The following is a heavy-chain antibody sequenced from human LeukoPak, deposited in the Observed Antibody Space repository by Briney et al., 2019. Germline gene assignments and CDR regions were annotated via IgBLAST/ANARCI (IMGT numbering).Heavy chain of an antibody. D-gene: IGHD2-2*02. CDR3: ARGGYCSSTSCYMRSPFDP. V-gene: IGHV1-8*03. CDR2: MNPNSGNT. Sequence: VASVKVSCKASGYTFTSHDINWVRQATGQGLEWMGWMNPNSGNTGYAQKFQGRVTITRDTSISTAYMELSSLRSEDTAVYYCARGGYCSSTSCYMRSPFDPGGQGTLVTVSS. CDR1: GYTFTSHD. J-gene: IGHJ5*02.